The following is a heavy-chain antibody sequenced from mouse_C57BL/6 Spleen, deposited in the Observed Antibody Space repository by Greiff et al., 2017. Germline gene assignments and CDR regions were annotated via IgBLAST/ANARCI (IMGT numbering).Heavy chain of an antibody. J-gene: IGHJ2*01. CDR1: GYTFTSYW. CDR2: IDPSDSET. V-gene: IGHV1-52*01. D-gene: IGHD2-3*01. Sequence: QVQLQQPGAELVRPGSSVKLSCKASGYTFTSYWMHWVKQRPIHGLEWIGNIDPSDSETHYNQQFKDKATLTVDKSSSPAYMQLSSLTSEDSAVDDCARRGIDDGYFDYWGQGTTLTVSS. CDR3: ARRGIDDGYFDY.